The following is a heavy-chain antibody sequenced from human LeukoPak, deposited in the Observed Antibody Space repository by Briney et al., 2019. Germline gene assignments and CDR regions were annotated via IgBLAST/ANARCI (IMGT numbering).Heavy chain of an antibody. D-gene: IGHD3-9*01. V-gene: IGHV1-46*01. CDR2: INPSGGST. CDR1: GYTFTSYY. Sequence: ASVKVSCKASGYTFTSYYMHWVRQAPGQGLEWMGIINPSGGSTSYAQKFQGRVTMTRDMSTSTVYMELRSLRSDDTAVYYCARSYYDILTGYYYPRSTTYYYYYMDVWGKGTTVTVSS. CDR3: ARSYYDILTGYYYPRSTTYYYYYMDV. J-gene: IGHJ6*03.